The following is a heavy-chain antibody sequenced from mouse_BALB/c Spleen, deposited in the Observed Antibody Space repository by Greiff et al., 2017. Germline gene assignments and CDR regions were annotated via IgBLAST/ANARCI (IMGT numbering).Heavy chain of an antibody. CDR1: GFTFSSYG. V-gene: IGHV5-6-3*01. D-gene: IGHD2-1*01. CDR3: ARPGNSYAMDY. CDR2: INSNGGST. J-gene: IGHJ4*01. Sequence: EVKLVESGGGLVQPGGSLKLSCAASGFTFSSYGMSWVRQTPDKRLELVATINSNGGSTYYPDSVKGRFTISRDNAKNTLYLQMSSLKSEDTAMYYCARPGNSYAMDYWGQGTSVTVSS.